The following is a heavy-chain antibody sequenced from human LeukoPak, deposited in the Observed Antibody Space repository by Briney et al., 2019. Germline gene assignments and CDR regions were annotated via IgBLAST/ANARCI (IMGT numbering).Heavy chain of an antibody. CDR1: GYTFTNYG. J-gene: IGHJ4*02. Sequence: ASVKVSCKASGYTFTNYGINWVRQAPGQGLEWMGWISANSGDTNYAQKLRGRVTMTADTSTSTAYMQLRSLRSDDTAVYYCAREVAGRSVGYWGQGTLVTVSS. CDR3: AREVAGRSVGY. CDR2: ISANSGDT. V-gene: IGHV1-18*01. D-gene: IGHD6-19*01.